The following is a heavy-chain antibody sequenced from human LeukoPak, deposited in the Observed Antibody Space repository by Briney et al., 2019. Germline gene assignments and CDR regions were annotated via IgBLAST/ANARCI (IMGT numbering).Heavy chain of an antibody. CDR1: GGSISSSSYY. D-gene: IGHD5-18*01. J-gene: IGHJ4*02. CDR3: ASNLYSYGFDY. CDR2: IYYSGNT. Sequence: SETLSLTCTVSGGSISSSSYYWGWIRQPPGKGLEWIGSIYYSGNTYNNPSLKSRLTISVDTSKNQFSLKLSSVTAADTAVYYCASNLYSYGFDYWGQGTLVTVSS. V-gene: IGHV4-39*01.